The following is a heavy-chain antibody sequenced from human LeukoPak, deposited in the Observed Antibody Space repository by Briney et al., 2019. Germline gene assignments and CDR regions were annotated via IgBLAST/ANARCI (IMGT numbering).Heavy chain of an antibody. Sequence: LSETLSLTCTVSGASVSGSPYYWGWIRQPPGKGLEWLGSIYSSGSTYYNASLQSRVTISIETSKNQISLRLNSVTAADTAIYYCAKSGGYGLIDYWGQGTLVTVSS. CDR3: AKSGGYGLIDY. CDR2: IYSSGST. CDR1: GASVSGSPYY. V-gene: IGHV4-39*01. D-gene: IGHD1-26*01. J-gene: IGHJ4*02.